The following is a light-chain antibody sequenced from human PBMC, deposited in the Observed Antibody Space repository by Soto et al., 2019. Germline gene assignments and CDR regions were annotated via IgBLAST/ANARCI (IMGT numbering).Light chain of an antibody. V-gene: IGKV3-15*01. CDR1: QSLSTN. Sequence: EIVMTQSPGTLSVSPGEGDSLSCRASQSLSTNLAWYQQKPGQAPRLLIYDALSRATGIPARFSGSGSGTDFTLTISNVQSEDFAVYYCQQYNQWPWTFGQGTKVDIK. CDR2: DAL. CDR3: QQYNQWPWT. J-gene: IGKJ1*01.